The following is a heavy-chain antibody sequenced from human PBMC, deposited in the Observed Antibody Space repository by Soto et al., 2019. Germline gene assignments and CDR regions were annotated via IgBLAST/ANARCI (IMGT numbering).Heavy chain of an antibody. V-gene: IGHV3-74*01. D-gene: IGHD6-6*01. J-gene: IGHJ6*02. CDR2: IKSDGSST. Sequence: VESGGGLVQPGGSLRLSCAASGFTFSDFWMHWVRQAPGKGLVCVSRIKSDGSSTTYADSVKGRFTISRDNAKNTLYLQMNSLRAEDTAVYYCAREQLVGVGMDVWGQGTTVTVSS. CDR1: GFTFSDFW. CDR3: AREQLVGVGMDV.